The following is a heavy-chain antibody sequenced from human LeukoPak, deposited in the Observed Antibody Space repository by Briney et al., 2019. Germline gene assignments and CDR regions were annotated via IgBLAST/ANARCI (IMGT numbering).Heavy chain of an antibody. CDR2: ISAYNGNT. J-gene: IGHJ6*03. Sequence: ASVKVSCKASGYTFTSYGISWVRQAPGQGLEWMGWISAYNGNTNYAQKLQGRVTMTTDTSTSTAYMELRSLRSDDTAVYYCARDCGGYSGYGYYYYYMDVWGKGTTVTVSS. D-gene: IGHD5-12*01. CDR3: ARDCGGYSGYGYYYYYMDV. V-gene: IGHV1-18*01. CDR1: GYTFTSYG.